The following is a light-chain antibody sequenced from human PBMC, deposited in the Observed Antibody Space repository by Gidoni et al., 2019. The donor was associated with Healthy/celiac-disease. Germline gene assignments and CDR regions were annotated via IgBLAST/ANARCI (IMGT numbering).Light chain of an antibody. J-gene: IGKJ3*01. Sequence: DSQMTQSPSSLSASVGDRVTITCRASKSILSNLNWYQQKPGNAPKLLIYAESSLQSGVPSRFIGSGSGTDFTLTISSLQPEDFATYYCQQRYSTPQITFGPGTKVDIK. CDR3: QQRYSTPQIT. V-gene: IGKV1-39*01. CDR1: KSILSN. CDR2: AES.